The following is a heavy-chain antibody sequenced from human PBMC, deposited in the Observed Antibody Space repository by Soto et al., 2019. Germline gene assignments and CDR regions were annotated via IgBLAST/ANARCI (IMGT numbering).Heavy chain of an antibody. J-gene: IGHJ6*02. CDR3: ARGSIAVAGTSGYYYGMDV. CDR1: GGTFSSYA. Sequence: ASVKVSCKASGGTFSSYAISWVRQAPGQGLEWMGGIIPIFSTGYAQKFQGRVTMTRNTSISTAYMELSSLRSEDTAVYYCARGSIAVAGTSGYYYGMDVWGQGTTVTAP. D-gene: IGHD6-19*01. CDR2: IIPIFST. V-gene: IGHV1-8*02.